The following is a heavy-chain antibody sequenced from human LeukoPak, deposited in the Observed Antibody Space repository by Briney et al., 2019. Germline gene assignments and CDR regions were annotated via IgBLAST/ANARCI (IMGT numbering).Heavy chain of an antibody. V-gene: IGHV1-46*01. CDR3: ARDRGGIVDY. CDR2: INPSGGST. Sequence: ASVKVSCEASGYTFTSYYMHWARQAPGHGLEWMGIINPSGGSTSYAQKFQGRVTMTRDTSTSTVYMELSSLRSEDTAVYYCARDRGGIVDYWGQGTLVTVSS. D-gene: IGHD2-15*01. J-gene: IGHJ4*02. CDR1: GYTFTSYY.